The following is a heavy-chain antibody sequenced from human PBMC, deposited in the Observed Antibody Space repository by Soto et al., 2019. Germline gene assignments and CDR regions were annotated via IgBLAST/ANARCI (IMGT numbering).Heavy chain of an antibody. CDR3: AGTRRDYYYYGMDV. V-gene: IGHV1-69*13. J-gene: IGHJ6*02. Sequence: SVKVSCKASGGTFSSYAISWVRQAPGQGLEWMGGIIPIFGTANYAQKFQGRDTITADESTSTAYMELSSLRSEDTAVYYCAGTRRDYYYYGMDVWGQGTTVTVSS. CDR2: IIPIFGTA. D-gene: IGHD1-1*01. CDR1: GGTFSSYA.